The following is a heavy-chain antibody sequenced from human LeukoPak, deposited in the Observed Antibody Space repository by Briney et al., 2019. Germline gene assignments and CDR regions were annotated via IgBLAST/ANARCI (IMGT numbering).Heavy chain of an antibody. CDR2: ISYDGSNK. D-gene: IGHD6-19*01. J-gene: IGHJ4*02. Sequence: PGRSQRLSCAASGFTFSSYGMHWVRQAPGKGLEWVAVISYDGSNKYYADSVKGRLTISRDNSKNTLYLQMNSLRAEDTAVYYCAKTASQQWLAMSLDYWGQGTLVTVSS. CDR1: GFTFSSYG. V-gene: IGHV3-30*18. CDR3: AKTASQQWLAMSLDY.